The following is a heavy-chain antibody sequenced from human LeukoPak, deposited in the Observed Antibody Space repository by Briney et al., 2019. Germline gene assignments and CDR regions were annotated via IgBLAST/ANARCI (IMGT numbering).Heavy chain of an antibody. CDR3: AAQSGSYFTGGAFDI. CDR1: GYTFTSYD. Sequence: ASVKVSCKASGYTFTSYDINWVRQATGQGLEWMGWMNPNSGNTGYAQKFQGRVTMTRNTSISTAHMELSSLRSEDTAVYYCAAQSGSYFTGGAFDIWGQGTMVTVSS. V-gene: IGHV1-8*01. CDR2: MNPNSGNT. J-gene: IGHJ3*02. D-gene: IGHD1-26*01.